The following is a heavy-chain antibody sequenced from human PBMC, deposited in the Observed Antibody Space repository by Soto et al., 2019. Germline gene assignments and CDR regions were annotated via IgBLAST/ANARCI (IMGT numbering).Heavy chain of an antibody. CDR3: ARDGALDY. CDR2: ISYDGSNK. V-gene: IGHV3-30-3*01. Sequence: QVQLGESGGGVVQPGRSLRLSCAASGFTLSSYAMHWVRQAPGQGLEWVAVISYDGSNKYYADSVKGRFTISRDNSKNTLYLQMTSLRAEDTTVYYCARDGALDYWGQGTLVTVSS. D-gene: IGHD3-16*01. CDR1: GFTLSSYA. J-gene: IGHJ4*02.